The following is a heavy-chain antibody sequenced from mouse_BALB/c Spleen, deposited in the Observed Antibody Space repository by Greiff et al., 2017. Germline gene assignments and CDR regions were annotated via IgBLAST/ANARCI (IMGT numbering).Heavy chain of an antibody. J-gene: IGHJ2*01. CDR3: ARDRALYYCDY. CDR2: ISSGGST. CDR1: GFTFSSYA. Sequence: DVMLVESGGGLVKPGGSLKLSCAASGFTFSSYAMSWVRQTPEKRLEWVASISSGGSTYYPDSVKGRFTISRDNARNILYLQMSSLRSEDTAMYYCARDRALYYCDYWGQGTTLTVSS. V-gene: IGHV5-6-5*01. D-gene: IGHD3-1*01.